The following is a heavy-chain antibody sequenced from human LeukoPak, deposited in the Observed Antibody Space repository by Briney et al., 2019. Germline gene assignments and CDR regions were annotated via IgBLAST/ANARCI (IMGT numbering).Heavy chain of an antibody. V-gene: IGHV3-9*03. D-gene: IGHD3-3*02. Sequence: TGGSLRLSCAASGFTFDDYAMHWVRQAPGKGLEWVAAISWISRSSSIAYADSVKGRFTISRDNARNSLYLQMNSLRAGDMALYYCVKDKGADPSRSIFDYWGQGTLVTVSS. CDR2: ISWISRSSSI. CDR3: VKDKGADPSRSIFDY. CDR1: GFTFDDYA. J-gene: IGHJ4*02.